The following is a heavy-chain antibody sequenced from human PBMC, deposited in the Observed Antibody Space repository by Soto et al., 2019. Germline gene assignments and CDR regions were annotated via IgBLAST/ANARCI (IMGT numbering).Heavy chain of an antibody. Sequence: GGSLRLSCAASGFTFSNAWMSWVRQAPGKGLEWVGRIKSKTDGGTTDYAAPVKGRFTISRDDSKNTLYLQMNSLKTEDTAVYYCTTTGYYDFWSGYSGVYYFDYWGQGTLVTVSS. CDR2: IKSKTDGGTT. J-gene: IGHJ4*02. V-gene: IGHV3-15*01. CDR1: GFTFSNAW. D-gene: IGHD3-3*01. CDR3: TTTGYYDFWSGYSGVYYFDY.